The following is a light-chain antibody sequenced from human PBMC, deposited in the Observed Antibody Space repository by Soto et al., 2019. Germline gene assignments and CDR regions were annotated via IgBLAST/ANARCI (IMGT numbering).Light chain of an antibody. CDR2: AAS. Sequence: DIQMTQSPSSVSASVGDRVTITCRASQDISSWLAWYQQKPGKAPKIIIYAASSLQGGVPSRFSGSGSGTEFTLTISSLQPEDFATYYCQQASSFPPTFGQGTRLDIK. J-gene: IGKJ5*01. V-gene: IGKV1-12*01. CDR1: QDISSW. CDR3: QQASSFPPT.